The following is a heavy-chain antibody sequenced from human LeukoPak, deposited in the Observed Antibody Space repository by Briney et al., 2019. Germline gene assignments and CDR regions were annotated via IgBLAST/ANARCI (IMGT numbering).Heavy chain of an antibody. CDR1: GFSFSSFA. J-gene: IGHJ4*02. Sequence: GGFLRLSCAASGFSFSSFAMTWVRQAPGKGLEWGSTIRSNGATAYNADSVKGRFTISRDNSKNTVYLQMNSLRVEDTAIYYCARGQEFDDGVFDSWGQGTLVTVSS. D-gene: IGHD1-1*01. CDR2: IRSNGATA. V-gene: IGHV3-23*01. CDR3: ARGQEFDDGVFDS.